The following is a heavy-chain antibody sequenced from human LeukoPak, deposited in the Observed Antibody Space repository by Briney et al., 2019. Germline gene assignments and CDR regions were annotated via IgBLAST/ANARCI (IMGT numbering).Heavy chain of an antibody. D-gene: IGHD6-19*01. CDR3: ASSAVAEYGGGAY. CDR1: GGTFSSYA. J-gene: IGHJ4*02. CDR2: IIPIFGTA. V-gene: IGHV1-69*05. Sequence: SVKVSCKASGGTFSSYAISWVRQAPGQGLEWMGGIIPIFGTANYAQKFQGRVTITTDESTSTAYMELSSLRSEDTAVYYCASSAVAEYGGGAYWGQGTLVTVSS.